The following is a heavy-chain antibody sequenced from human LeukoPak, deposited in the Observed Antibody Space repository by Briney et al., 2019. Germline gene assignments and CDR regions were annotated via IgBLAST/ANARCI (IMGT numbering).Heavy chain of an antibody. CDR2: ISWNSGNI. CDR1: GFTFDDYA. D-gene: IGHD5/OR15-5a*01. J-gene: IGHJ3*02. CDR3: AKAPVSEPTHSAAFDI. Sequence: GGSLRLSCAASGFTFDDYAMHWVRQAPGKGLEWVSGISWNSGNIDYANSLKGRFTISRDNAKNSLYLQMNSLRAEDTALYYCAKAPVSEPTHSAAFDIWGQGTMVTVSS. V-gene: IGHV3-9*01.